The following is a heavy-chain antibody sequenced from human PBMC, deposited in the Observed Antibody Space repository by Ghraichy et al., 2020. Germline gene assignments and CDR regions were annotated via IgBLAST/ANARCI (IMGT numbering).Heavy chain of an antibody. V-gene: IGHV4-34*01. CDR3: ARVDELAVGSYYFDY. CDR2: INHSGST. J-gene: IGHJ4*02. D-gene: IGHD2-15*01. Sequence: SETLSLTCAVYGGSFSGYYWSWIRQPPGKGLEWIGEINHSGSTNYNPSLKSRVTISVDTSKNQFSLKLSSVTAADTAVYYCARVDELAVGSYYFDYWGQGTLVTVSS. CDR1: GGSFSGYY.